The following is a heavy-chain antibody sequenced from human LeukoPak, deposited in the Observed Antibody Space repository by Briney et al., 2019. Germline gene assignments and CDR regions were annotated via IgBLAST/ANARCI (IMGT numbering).Heavy chain of an antibody. Sequence: GGSLRLSCVASGFTFSSYVMSWVRQAPGKGLEWVSAISGSGGSTYYADSVKGRFTISRDNSKNTLYLRMNSLRAEDTAVYYCTRDSMTYDFWSGYYRSNWFDPWGQGTLVTVSS. CDR2: ISGSGGST. J-gene: IGHJ5*02. CDR3: TRDSMTYDFWSGYYRSNWFDP. CDR1: GFTFSSYV. D-gene: IGHD3-3*01. V-gene: IGHV3-23*01.